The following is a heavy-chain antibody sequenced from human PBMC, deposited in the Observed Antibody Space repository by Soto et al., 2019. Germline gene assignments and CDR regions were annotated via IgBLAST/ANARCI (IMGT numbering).Heavy chain of an antibody. D-gene: IGHD4-4*01. CDR1: GFTVTSNG. CDR3: AKVRQYPRDYFQY. CDR2: ISPNGQGI. V-gene: IGHV3-23*01. Sequence: GWSLRLSCGVSGFTVTSNGVSWVRQAPGKGLEWVSAISPNGQGIWYADSVKGRFTISRDISRNKVFLQMDSLRAEDTAVYYCAKVRQYPRDYFQYWGQETLVT. J-gene: IGHJ4*02.